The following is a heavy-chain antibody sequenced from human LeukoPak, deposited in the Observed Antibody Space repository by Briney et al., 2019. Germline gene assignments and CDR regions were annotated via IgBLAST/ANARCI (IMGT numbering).Heavy chain of an antibody. CDR1: GFTFSSYY. D-gene: IGHD5-12*01. J-gene: IGHJ4*02. V-gene: IGHV3-7*05. Sequence: GGSLRLSCAASGFTFSSYYMAWFRQAPGKGLEWVANIKQDGSEKYYVDSVKGRFTISRDNAKNSLFLQLNSLRVEDTAVDSCAGGQGWLVDYWGQGTLVTVSS. CDR2: IKQDGSEK. CDR3: AGGQGWLVDY.